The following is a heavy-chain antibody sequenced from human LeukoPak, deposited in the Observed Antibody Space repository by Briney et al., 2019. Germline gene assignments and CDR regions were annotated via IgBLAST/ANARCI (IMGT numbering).Heavy chain of an antibody. CDR1: GFTFSDYY. J-gene: IGHJ4*02. V-gene: IGHV3-11*06. CDR3: ARAKGPFDY. Sequence: TGGSLRLSCAASGFTFSDYYMSWIRQAPGKGLEWVSYISSSSSYTNYADSVKGRFTISRDNAKNSLYLQMNSLRAEDTAVYYCARAKGPFDYWGQGTLVTVSS. CDR2: ISSSSSYT.